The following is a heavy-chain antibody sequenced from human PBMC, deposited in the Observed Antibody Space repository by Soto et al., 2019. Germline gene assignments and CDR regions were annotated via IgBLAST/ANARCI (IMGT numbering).Heavy chain of an antibody. CDR2: ISYDGSNR. CDR1: GVTFSRFG. V-gene: IGHV3-30*18. CDR3: AKDLYGSETYTYYCGMDV. D-gene: IGHD3-10*01. J-gene: IGHJ6*02. Sequence: GGPLRLSCASYGVTFSRFGMHWVRPAPGKGLEWVAVISYDGSNRFYADSVKGRFTISRDNSKNTLYLQMNSLRPEDTAVYYCAKDLYGSETYTYYCGMDVWGQGTKVTVS.